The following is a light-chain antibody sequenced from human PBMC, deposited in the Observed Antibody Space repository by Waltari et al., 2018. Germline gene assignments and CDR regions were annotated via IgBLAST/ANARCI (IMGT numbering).Light chain of an antibody. Sequence: EIVLTQSPGTLSLSPGERATLHCRASQSVSGSYLAWYHQKPGQAPRLLIYAASSRATGIPDRFSGSGSGTDFTLTISRLEPEDFAVYYCQQYGSSPLTFGGGTKVEIK. J-gene: IGKJ4*01. CDR1: QSVSGSY. CDR3: QQYGSSPLT. V-gene: IGKV3-20*01. CDR2: AAS.